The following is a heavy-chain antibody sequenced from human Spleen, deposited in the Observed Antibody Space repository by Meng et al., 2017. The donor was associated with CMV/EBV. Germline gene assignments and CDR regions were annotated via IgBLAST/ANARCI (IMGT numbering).Heavy chain of an antibody. CDR2: IYHSGST. CDR1: GSSISSGHY. V-gene: IGHV4-38-2*02. D-gene: IGHD3-22*01. J-gene: IGHJ4*02. Sequence: SETLSLTCTVSGSSISSGHYWGWIRQPPGKGLEWIGHIYHSGSTSYNPSLKSRVTISVDTSKNQFSLKLSSVTAADTAVYYCARQDSSRAPDYWGQGTLVTVSS. CDR3: ARQDSSRAPDY.